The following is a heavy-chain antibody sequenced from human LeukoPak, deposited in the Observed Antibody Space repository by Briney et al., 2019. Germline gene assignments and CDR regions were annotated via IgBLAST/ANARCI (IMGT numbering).Heavy chain of an antibody. V-gene: IGHV3-23*01. CDR1: GFTFSSYA. D-gene: IGHD6-19*01. CDR2: ISGSGGST. J-gene: IGHJ4*02. Sequence: GGSLRLSCAASGFTFSSYAMSWVRQAPGKGLEWVSAISGSGGSTYYADSVKGRFTISRDNSKNTLYLQMNSLRAKDTAVYYCAKAGEQWLVYFDYWGQGTLVTVSS. CDR3: AKAGEQWLVYFDY.